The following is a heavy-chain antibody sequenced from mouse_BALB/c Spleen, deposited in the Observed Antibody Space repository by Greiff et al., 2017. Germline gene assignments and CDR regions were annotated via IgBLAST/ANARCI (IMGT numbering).Heavy chain of an antibody. V-gene: IGHV5-6-2*01. Sequence: EGMLVESGGGLVKLGGSLKLSCAASGFTFSSYYMSWVCQTPEKRLELVVAINSNGGSTYYPDTVKGRFTISRDNAKNTLYLQMSSLKSEDTALYYCARDYGSSYPRYFDVWGAGTTVTVSS. CDR2: INSNGGST. CDR3: ARDYGSSYPRYFDV. D-gene: IGHD1-1*01. J-gene: IGHJ1*01. CDR1: GFTFSSYY.